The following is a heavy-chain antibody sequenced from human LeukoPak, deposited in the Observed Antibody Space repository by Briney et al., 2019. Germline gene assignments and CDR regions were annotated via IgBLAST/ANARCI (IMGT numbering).Heavy chain of an antibody. CDR2: ISGSGGST. V-gene: IGHV3-23*01. D-gene: IGHD6-19*01. Sequence: GGSLRLSCAASGFTFSSYAMSWVRQAPGKGLEWVSAISGSGGSTYYADSVKGRFTISRDNFKNTLYLQMNSLRAEDTAVYYCAKESGEDSSGWYVVDYWGQGTLVTVSS. CDR3: AKESGEDSSGWYVVDY. J-gene: IGHJ4*02. CDR1: GFTFSSYA.